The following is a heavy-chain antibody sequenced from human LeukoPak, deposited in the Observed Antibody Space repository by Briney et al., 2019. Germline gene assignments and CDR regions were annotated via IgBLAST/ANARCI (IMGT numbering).Heavy chain of an antibody. J-gene: IGHJ6*02. Sequence: SETLSLTCTVSGGSISSGGYYWSWIRQHPGKGLEWIGYIYYSGSTYYNPSLKSRVTISVGTSKNQFSLKLSSVTAADTAVYYCAREPYDILTGYYNPSGMDVWGQGTTVTVSS. V-gene: IGHV4-31*03. CDR3: AREPYDILTGYYNPSGMDV. CDR1: GGSISSGGYY. D-gene: IGHD3-9*01. CDR2: IYYSGST.